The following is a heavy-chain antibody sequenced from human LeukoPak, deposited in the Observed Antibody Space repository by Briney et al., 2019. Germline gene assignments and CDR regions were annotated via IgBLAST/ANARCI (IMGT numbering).Heavy chain of an antibody. CDR1: GGSISSYY. CDR2: IYYSGST. CDR3: ARDLRHSSSWHRAFDI. D-gene: IGHD6-13*01. V-gene: IGHV4-59*01. J-gene: IGHJ3*02. Sequence: SETLSLTCTVSGGSISSYYWSWIRQPPGKGLEWIGYIYYSGSTNYNPSLKSRVTISVDTSKNQFSLKLSSVTAADTAVYYCARDLRHSSSWHRAFDIWGQGTMVTVSS.